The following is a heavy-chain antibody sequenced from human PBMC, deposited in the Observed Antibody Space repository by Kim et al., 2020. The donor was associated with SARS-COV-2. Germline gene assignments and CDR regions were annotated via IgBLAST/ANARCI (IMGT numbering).Heavy chain of an antibody. V-gene: IGHV3-21*01. Sequence: IDYADSVQGRFTISRDNAKNSLYLQMNSLRAEDTAVYYCARMELVRAFDIWGQGTVVTVSS. CDR3: ARMELVRAFDI. D-gene: IGHD6-13*01. CDR2: I. J-gene: IGHJ3*02.